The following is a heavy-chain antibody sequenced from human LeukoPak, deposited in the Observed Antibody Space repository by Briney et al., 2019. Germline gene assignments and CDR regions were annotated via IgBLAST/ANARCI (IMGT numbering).Heavy chain of an antibody. V-gene: IGHV1-3*03. CDR1: GYTFTSYA. CDR2: INAGNGNT. D-gene: IGHD2-2*01. J-gene: IGHJ5*02. CDR3: ARDARHRYCSSTSCYRGWFDP. Sequence: ASVKVSCKASGYTFTSYAMHWVRQAPGQRLEWMGWINAGNGNTKYSQEFQGRVTITADESTSTAYMELSSLRSEDTAVYYCARDARHRYCSSTSCYRGWFDPWGQGTLVTVSP.